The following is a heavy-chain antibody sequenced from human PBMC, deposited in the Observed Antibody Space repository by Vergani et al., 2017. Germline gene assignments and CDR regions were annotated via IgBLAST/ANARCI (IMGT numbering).Heavy chain of an antibody. CDR2: IRYDGSNK. CDR3: AKVGGMYGSGSYLPPYFDY. CDR1: GFTFSSYG. V-gene: IGHV3-30*02. Sequence: QVQLVESGGGVVQPGGSLRLSCAASGFTFSSYGMHWVRQAPGKGLEWVAFIRYDGSNKYYADSVKGRFTISRDNSKNTLYLQMNSLRAEDTAVYYCAKVGGMYGSGSYLPPYFDYWGQGTLVTVSS. D-gene: IGHD3-10*01. J-gene: IGHJ4*02.